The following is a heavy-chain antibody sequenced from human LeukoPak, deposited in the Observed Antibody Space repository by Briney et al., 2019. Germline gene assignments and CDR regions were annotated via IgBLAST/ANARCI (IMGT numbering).Heavy chain of an antibody. Sequence: GGSLRLSCTASGFTFSNYWMDWVRQAPGKGLVWVSRINSDGFNANHADSVKGRFTISRDDSKNTPYLQMNSLTAEDTAVYYCARERFGAYPEHWGQGTLVTVSS. V-gene: IGHV3-74*01. J-gene: IGHJ1*01. D-gene: IGHD3-16*01. CDR1: GFTFSNYW. CDR2: INSDGFNA. CDR3: ARERFGAYPEH.